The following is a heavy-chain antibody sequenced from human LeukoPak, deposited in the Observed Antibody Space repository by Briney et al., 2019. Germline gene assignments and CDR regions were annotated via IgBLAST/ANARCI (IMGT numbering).Heavy chain of an antibody. CDR3: ARVDYGSGSRYYYYFYMDV. J-gene: IGHJ6*03. CDR2: ISYSGST. Sequence: SETLSLTCTVSGGSISSYYWSWIRQPPGKGLQWIGYISYSGSTNYNPSLKSRVTMSLDTSRNQFSLKLSSVTAADTAVYSCARVDYGSGSRYYYYFYMDVWGKGTTVTVSS. CDR1: GGSISSYY. D-gene: IGHD3-10*01. V-gene: IGHV4-59*01.